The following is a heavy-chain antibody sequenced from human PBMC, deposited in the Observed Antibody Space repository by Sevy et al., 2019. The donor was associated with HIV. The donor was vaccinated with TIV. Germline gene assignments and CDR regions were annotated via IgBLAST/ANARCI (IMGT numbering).Heavy chain of an antibody. D-gene: IGHD3-3*01. V-gene: IGHV3-9*01. CDR1: GFTFDDYA. CDR3: TKDISSGLEWLDGDYGMDV. CDR2: ISWNSDNK. J-gene: IGHJ6*02. Sequence: GGSLRLSCAASGFTFDDYAMHWVRQVPGKGLEWVSDISWNSDNKGNADSVKGRFTISRDNAKNSVYLQINSLRAEDTALYYCTKDISSGLEWLDGDYGMDVWGQGTTVTVSS.